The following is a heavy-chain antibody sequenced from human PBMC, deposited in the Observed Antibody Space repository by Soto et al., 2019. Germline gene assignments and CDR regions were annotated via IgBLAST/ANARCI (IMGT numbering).Heavy chain of an antibody. V-gene: IGHV3-30-3*01. Sequence: SCKVSGYTLTELSMHWVRQAPGKGLEWVAVISYDGSNKYYADSVKGRFTISRDNSKNTLYLQMSSLRAEDTAVYYCARDFARDIVPAYGMDVWGQGTTVTVSS. CDR2: ISYDGSNK. CDR1: GYTLTELS. CDR3: ARDFARDIVPAYGMDV. D-gene: IGHD2-8*01. J-gene: IGHJ6*02.